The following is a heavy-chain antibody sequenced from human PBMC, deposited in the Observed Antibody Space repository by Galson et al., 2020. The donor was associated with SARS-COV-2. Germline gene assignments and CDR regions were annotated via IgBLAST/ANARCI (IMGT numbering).Heavy chain of an antibody. V-gene: IGHV3-21*01. CDR3: ARDLWLVD. Sequence: LSLTCAASGLIFSNSSMNWVRQAPGKGLEWVSSITSSSSFIYYADSVKGRFTISRDNAKNSLYLQMNSLRAEDTAVYYCARDLWLVDWGQGTLVTVSS. J-gene: IGHJ4*02. CDR2: ITSSSSFI. CDR1: GLIFSNSS. D-gene: IGHD2-21*01.